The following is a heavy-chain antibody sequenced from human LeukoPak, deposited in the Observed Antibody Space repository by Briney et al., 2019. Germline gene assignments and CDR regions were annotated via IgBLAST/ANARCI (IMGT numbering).Heavy chain of an antibody. D-gene: IGHD3-16*01. CDR2: IWYDGSNK. CDR1: GFTFSSYG. J-gene: IGHJ4*02. CDR3: ARPRETTRAGELDY. Sequence: GGSLRLSCAASGFTFSSYGMHWVRQAPGKGLEWVAVIWYDGSNKYYADSVKGRFTISRDNSKNTLYLQMNSLRAEDTAVYYCARPRETTRAGELDYWGQGTLVTVSS. V-gene: IGHV3-33*01.